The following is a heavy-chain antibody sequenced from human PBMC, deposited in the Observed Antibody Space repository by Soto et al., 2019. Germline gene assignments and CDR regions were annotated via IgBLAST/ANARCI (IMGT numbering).Heavy chain of an antibody. CDR3: ARDRLRGYDSSGFYS. D-gene: IGHD3-22*01. V-gene: IGHV1-2*02. CDR2: INPSDGNR. Sequence: ASVKVSCKASGYTFTGYYMHWVRQAPGQGLEWMGWINPSDGNRNFAQKLEDRVTMTTATSTNTVFLELRSLKSDDTAIYYCARDRLRGYDSSGFYSWGQGTMVTVSS. CDR1: GYTFTGYY. J-gene: IGHJ4*02.